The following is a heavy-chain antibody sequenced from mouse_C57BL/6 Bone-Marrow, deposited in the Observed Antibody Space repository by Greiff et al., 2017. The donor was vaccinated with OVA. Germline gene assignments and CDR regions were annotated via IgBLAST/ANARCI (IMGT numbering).Heavy chain of an antibody. D-gene: IGHD1-1*01. Sequence: EVKLMESGAELVRPGASVKLSCTASGFNIKDDYMHWVKQRPEQGLEWIGWIDPENGDTEYASKFQGKATITADTSSNTAYLQLSSLTSEDTAVYYCTSLLPRYWGQGTTLTVSS. V-gene: IGHV14-4*01. CDR1: GFNIKDDY. J-gene: IGHJ2*01. CDR2: IDPENGDT. CDR3: TSLLPRY.